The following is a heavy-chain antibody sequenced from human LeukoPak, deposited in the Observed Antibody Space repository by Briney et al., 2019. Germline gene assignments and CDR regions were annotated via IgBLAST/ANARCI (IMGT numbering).Heavy chain of an antibody. CDR2: ISYDGSNK. Sequence: GGSLRLSCAASGFTFSDYWMHWVRQAPGKGLEWVAVISYDGSNKYYADSVKGRFTISRDNSKNTLYLQMNSLRAEDTAVYYCARDGGGYYDSSGYSQLFDYWGQGTLVTVSS. D-gene: IGHD3-22*01. J-gene: IGHJ4*02. CDR1: GFTFSDYW. CDR3: ARDGGGYYDSSGYSQLFDY. V-gene: IGHV3-30-3*01.